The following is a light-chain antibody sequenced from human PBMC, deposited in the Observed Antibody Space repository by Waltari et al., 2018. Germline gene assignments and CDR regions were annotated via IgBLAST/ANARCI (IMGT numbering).Light chain of an antibody. CDR2: RAS. Sequence: DIQMTQFPSTLSASVGDRVTITCRASESIGDWMAWYQQEPGKAPKRLIYRASTLQSDVPSRFSGSGSGTEFTLTISSLQPDDFGTYYCQYYFLYSRGFGQGTKLEIK. CDR3: QYYFLYSRG. CDR1: ESIGDW. J-gene: IGKJ2*03. V-gene: IGKV1-5*03.